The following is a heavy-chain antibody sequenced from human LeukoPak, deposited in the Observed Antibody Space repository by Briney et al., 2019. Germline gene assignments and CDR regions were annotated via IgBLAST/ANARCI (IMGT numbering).Heavy chain of an antibody. Sequence: GGSLRLSCAASGFTFSSYGMHWVRQAPGKGLEWVAVIWYDGSNKYYADSVKGRFTISRDNSKNTLYLQMNSLRAEDTAVYYCAKFSAAALVPPDYWGQRTLVTVSS. J-gene: IGHJ4*02. CDR1: GFTFSSYG. CDR2: IWYDGSNK. V-gene: IGHV3-33*06. CDR3: AKFSAAALVPPDY. D-gene: IGHD6-13*01.